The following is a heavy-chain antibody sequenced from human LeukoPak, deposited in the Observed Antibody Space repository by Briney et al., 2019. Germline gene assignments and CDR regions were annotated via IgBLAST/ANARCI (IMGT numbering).Heavy chain of an antibody. J-gene: IGHJ4*02. CDR2: MNPNSGNT. Sequence: ASVKVSCKASGYTFTSYDINWVRQATGQGLEWMGWMNPNSGNTGYAQKFQGRVTMTRNTSISTAYMELSSLRSEDTAVYYCVRHYGDYVGYFDYWGQGTLVTVSS. D-gene: IGHD4-17*01. V-gene: IGHV1-8*01. CDR1: GYTFTSYD. CDR3: VRHYGDYVGYFDY.